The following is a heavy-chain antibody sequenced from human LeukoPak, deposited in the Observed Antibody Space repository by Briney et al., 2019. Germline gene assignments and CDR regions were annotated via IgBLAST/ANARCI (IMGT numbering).Heavy chain of an antibody. J-gene: IGHJ3*02. Sequence: GSLRLSCAASGFTFSSYAMSWVRQAPGKGLEWVSAISGSGGSTYYADAVTGRFTISRDNSKNTLYLQMNSLRAEDTAVYYCAKDRGGSYPGDAFDIWGQGAMVTVSS. D-gene: IGHD1-26*01. CDR3: AKDRGGSYPGDAFDI. CDR2: ISGSGGST. CDR1: GFTFSSYA. V-gene: IGHV3-23*01.